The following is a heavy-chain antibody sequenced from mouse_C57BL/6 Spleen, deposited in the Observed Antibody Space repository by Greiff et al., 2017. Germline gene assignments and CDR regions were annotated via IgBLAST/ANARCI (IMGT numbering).Heavy chain of an antibody. CDR3: ARDCFYAMDC. J-gene: IGHJ4*01. CDR1: GFNIKNTY. Sequence: VQLQQSVAELVRPGASVKMSCTASGFNIKNTYMHWVKQRPEQGLEWIGRIDPANGNTIYAPKFKGKATITADTSSSTAYLQLSSLTTEDTAFYYCARDCFYAMDCWGQGTSVTVSS. V-gene: IGHV14-3*01. CDR2: IDPANGNT.